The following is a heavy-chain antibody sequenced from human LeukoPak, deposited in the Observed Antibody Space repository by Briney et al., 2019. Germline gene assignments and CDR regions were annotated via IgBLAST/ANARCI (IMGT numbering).Heavy chain of an antibody. CDR3: ASMTTAPYYYYGMDV. D-gene: IGHD4-11*01. V-gene: IGHV5-51*01. Sequence: GESLKISCKGSGYSFTSYWIGWVRQMPGKGLEWMGIIYPGDSDTRYSPSFQGQVTISADKSISTAYLQWSSLKASDTAMYYCASMTTAPYYYYGMDVRGQGTTVTVSS. CDR1: GYSFTSYW. J-gene: IGHJ6*02. CDR2: IYPGDSDT.